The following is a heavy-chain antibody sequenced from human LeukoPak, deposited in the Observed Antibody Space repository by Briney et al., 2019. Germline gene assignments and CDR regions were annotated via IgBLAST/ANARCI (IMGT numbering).Heavy chain of an antibody. V-gene: IGHV6-1*01. CDR1: GDSVSSNSAT. CDR2: TYYMSKWYN. J-gene: IGHJ6*02. Sequence: SQTLSLTCAISGDSVSSNSATWNWLRQSPSRGLEWLRRTYYMSKWYNDYAVSVKSRIIINPDTSKNQFSLQLNSVTPEDTAVYYCARADYYSPMDVWGQGTTVTVSS. CDR3: ARADYYSPMDV.